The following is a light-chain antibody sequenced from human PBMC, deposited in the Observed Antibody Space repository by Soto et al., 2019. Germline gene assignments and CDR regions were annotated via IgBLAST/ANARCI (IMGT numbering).Light chain of an antibody. CDR2: GAS. CDR1: QSVSSK. CDR3: QQYNNWPPLT. V-gene: IGKV3-15*01. Sequence: EIVMTQSPATLSLSPGERATLSCRASQSVSSKLAWYHQKPGQATRLLIYGASTSATGIPARFSGSRSGTEFTPTISSLQSEDFAVYYCQQYNNWPPLTFGGGTKVEIK. J-gene: IGKJ4*01.